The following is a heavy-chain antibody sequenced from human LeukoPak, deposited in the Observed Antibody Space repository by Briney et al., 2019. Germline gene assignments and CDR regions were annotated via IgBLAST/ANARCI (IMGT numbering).Heavy chain of an antibody. CDR1: GASMRSVPHY. V-gene: IGHV4-31*03. CDR3: ARARFFDSEYYFDY. D-gene: IGHD3-9*01. J-gene: IGHJ4*02. CDR2: IYYNGNT. Sequence: SETLSLTCSVSGASMRSVPHYWSWIRQHPGEGLEWIGYIYYNGNTYYNPSLTSRVTISLDTSKSQFSLRLTSVTTADTAVYYCARARFFDSEYYFDYWGQGTLVTVSS.